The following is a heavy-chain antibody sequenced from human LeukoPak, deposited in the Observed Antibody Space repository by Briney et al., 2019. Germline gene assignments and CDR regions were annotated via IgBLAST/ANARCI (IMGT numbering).Heavy chain of an antibody. CDR2: ISSSGSTI. CDR3: ARGFTGWVTSPIDY. CDR1: GFTFSSYE. D-gene: IGHD2-2*01. Sequence: PGGSLRLSCAASGFTFSSYEMNWVRQAPGKGLEWVSCISSSGSTIYYADSVKGRFTISRDNAKNSLYLQMNSLTAEDTAVYYCARGFTGWVTSPIDYWGQGILVTVAS. J-gene: IGHJ4*02. V-gene: IGHV3-48*03.